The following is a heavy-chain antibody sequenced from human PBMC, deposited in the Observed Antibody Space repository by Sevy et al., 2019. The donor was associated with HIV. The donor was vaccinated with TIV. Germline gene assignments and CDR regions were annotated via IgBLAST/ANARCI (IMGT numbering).Heavy chain of an antibody. D-gene: IGHD2-15*01. CDR1: GFTFSDYY. CDR3: ARDYCSGGSCYKLPDY. CDR2: ISSSGSTI. J-gene: IGHJ4*02. V-gene: IGHV3-11*01. Sequence: GGSLRLSCAASGFTFSDYYMSWIRQAPGKGLEWVSYISSSGSTIYYADSVKGRFTISRDNAKNSLYLQMNSLRAEDTAVYYCARDYCSGGSCYKLPDYWGQRTLVTVSS.